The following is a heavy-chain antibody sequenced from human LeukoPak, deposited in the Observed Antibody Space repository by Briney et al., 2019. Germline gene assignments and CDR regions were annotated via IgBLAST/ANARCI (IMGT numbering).Heavy chain of an antibody. CDR3: ARGAQSYDFWSGYYFDY. CDR1: GFTFSSYW. D-gene: IGHD3-3*01. CDR2: INSDGSST. J-gene: IGHJ4*02. V-gene: IGHV3-74*01. Sequence: GGSLRLSCAASGFTFSSYWMHWVRQAPGKGLVWVSRINSDGSSTTYADSVKGRFTISRDNAKNTLYLQMNSLRAEDTAVYYCARGAQSYDFWSGYYFDYWGQGTLVNVSS.